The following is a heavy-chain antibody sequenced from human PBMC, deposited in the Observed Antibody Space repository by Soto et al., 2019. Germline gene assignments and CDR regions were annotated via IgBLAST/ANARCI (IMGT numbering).Heavy chain of an antibody. D-gene: IGHD4-17*01. V-gene: IGHV4-59*01. CDR3: ASQSTVTTPYFDE. Sequence: SETLSLTCTVSGGSISSYYWSWIRQPPGKGLEWIGYIYYSGSTNYNPSLKSRVTISVDTSKNQFSLKLSSVTAADTAVYYCASQSTVTTPYFDEWGQGTLVTVSS. CDR1: GGSISSYY. J-gene: IGHJ4*02. CDR2: IYYSGST.